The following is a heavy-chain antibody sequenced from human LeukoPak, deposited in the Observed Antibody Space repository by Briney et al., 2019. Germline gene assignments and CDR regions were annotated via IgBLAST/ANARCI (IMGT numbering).Heavy chain of an antibody. CDR2: IWYDGSNK. CDR3: ARREDIVVVPAAMGGGFDY. D-gene: IGHD2-2*01. J-gene: IGHJ4*02. V-gene: IGHV3-33*01. CDR1: GFTFSSYG. Sequence: GRSLRLSCAASGFTFSSYGMHWVRQAPGKGLEWVEVIWYDGSNKYYADSVKGRFTISRDNSKNTLYLQMNSLRAEDTAVYYCARREDIVVVPAAMGGGFDYWGQGTLVTVSS.